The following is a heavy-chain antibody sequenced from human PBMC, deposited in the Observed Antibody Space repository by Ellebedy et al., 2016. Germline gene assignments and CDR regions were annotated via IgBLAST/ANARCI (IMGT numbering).Heavy chain of an antibody. CDR3: AREVKLLYYYGMDV. CDR2: IWYDGSNK. D-gene: IGHD1-26*01. CDR1: GFTFSSYG. V-gene: IGHV3-33*01. J-gene: IGHJ6*02. Sequence: GESLKISXAASGFTFSSYGMHWVRQAPGKGLEWVAVIWYDGSNKYYADSVKGRFTISRDNSKNTLYLQMNSLRAEDTAVYYCAREVKLLYYYGMDVWGQGTTVTVSS.